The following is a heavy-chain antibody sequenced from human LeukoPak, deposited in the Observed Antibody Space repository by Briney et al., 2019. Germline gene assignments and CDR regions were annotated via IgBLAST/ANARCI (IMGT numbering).Heavy chain of an antibody. D-gene: IGHD6-19*01. J-gene: IGHJ4*02. CDR2: ISWNSGSI. CDR3: ATRRYSSGFDY. CDR1: GFTFDDYA. Sequence: PGGSLRLSCAASGFTFDDYAMHWVRQAPGKGLEWVSGISWNSGSIGYADSVKGRFTISRDNAKNSLFLQVNSLRAEDTAVYYCATRRYSSGFDYWGQGTLVTVSS. V-gene: IGHV3-9*01.